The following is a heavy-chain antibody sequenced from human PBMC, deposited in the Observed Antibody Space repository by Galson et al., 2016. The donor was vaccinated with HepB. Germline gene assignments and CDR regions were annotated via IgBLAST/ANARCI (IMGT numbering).Heavy chain of an antibody. J-gene: IGHJ4*02. CDR3: ARSPPWSGYFDS. Sequence: ATLSLPCAVYGGSFSGYYWSWIRQPPGKGLEWIGEINHSGSTNYNPSLKSQVTISVDTSKNQFSLRLTSVTAADTAVYYCARSPPWSGYFDSWGQGTLVTVSS. V-gene: IGHV4-34*01. CDR2: INHSGST. D-gene: IGHD3-3*01. CDR1: GGSFSGYY.